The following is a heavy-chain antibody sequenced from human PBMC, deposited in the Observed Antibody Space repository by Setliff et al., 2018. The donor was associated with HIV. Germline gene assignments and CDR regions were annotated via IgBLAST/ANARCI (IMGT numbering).Heavy chain of an antibody. D-gene: IGHD3-10*01. J-gene: IGHJ6*03. Sequence: LRLSCVASEFTFSNYAMTWVRQAPGKGLEWVSSVSPGGGTTYYADSVKGRFTISRDNAKNSMYLQMNSLRVEDTATYYCARARGSVGYYGSGTMYHMDVWGKGTTVTVSS. CDR3: ARARGSVGYYGSGTMYHMDV. CDR1: EFTFSNYA. V-gene: IGHV3-23*01. CDR2: VSPGGGTT.